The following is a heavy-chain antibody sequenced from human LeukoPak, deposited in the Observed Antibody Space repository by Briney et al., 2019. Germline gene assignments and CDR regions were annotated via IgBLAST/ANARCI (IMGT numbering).Heavy chain of an antibody. Sequence: GGSLRLSCAASGFIFSNFAMIWVRQAPGKGLEWVSGISGSGGSTYYADSVKGRFSISRDNSKNILYLQMNSLRAEDTAIYYCANEQWRDHWGRGTLVTVSS. CDR2: ISGSGGST. CDR3: ANEQWRDH. J-gene: IGHJ4*02. D-gene: IGHD6-19*01. V-gene: IGHV3-23*01. CDR1: GFIFSNFA.